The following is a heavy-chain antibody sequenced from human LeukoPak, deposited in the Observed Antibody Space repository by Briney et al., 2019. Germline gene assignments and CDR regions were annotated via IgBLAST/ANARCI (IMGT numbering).Heavy chain of an antibody. CDR1: GCSISSGYY. CDR3: ARTDGYQDAFDI. D-gene: IGHD5-24*01. V-gene: IGHV4-38-2*01. Sequence: SETLSLTCAVSGCSISSGYYWGWIRQPPGKGLEWIGSFYHSGSTYYNPSLKSRVTISVDTSNNQFSLKLSSVTAADTAVYYCARTDGYQDAFDIWGQGTMVTVSS. CDR2: FYHSGST. J-gene: IGHJ3*02.